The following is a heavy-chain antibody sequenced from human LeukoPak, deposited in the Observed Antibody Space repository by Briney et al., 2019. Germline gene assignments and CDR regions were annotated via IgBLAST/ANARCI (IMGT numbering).Heavy chain of an antibody. V-gene: IGHV4-59*01. CDR1: GGSISSYY. Sequence: SETLSLTCTVSGGSISSYYWSWIRQPPGKGLEWIGYIYYSGSTNYNPSLKSRVTISVDTSKNQFSLKLSSVTAADTAVYYCAREGLGISYYYGMDVWGQGTTVTVSS. J-gene: IGHJ6*02. CDR2: IYYSGST. D-gene: IGHD3-16*01. CDR3: AREGLGISYYYGMDV.